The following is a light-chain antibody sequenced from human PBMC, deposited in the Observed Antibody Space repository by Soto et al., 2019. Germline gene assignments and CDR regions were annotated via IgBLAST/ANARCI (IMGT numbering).Light chain of an antibody. V-gene: IGKV1-12*01. Sequence: DIQMTQSPSFVSASVGDRVNITCRASQRVDIWLAWYQQKPGRAPSLLIYATSSLQSGVPSRFSGSGSGTDFTPTISSLQPEDFETYYCQPAHSFPLTLGGGTNVDIK. J-gene: IGKJ4*01. CDR2: ATS. CDR1: QRVDIW. CDR3: QPAHSFPLT.